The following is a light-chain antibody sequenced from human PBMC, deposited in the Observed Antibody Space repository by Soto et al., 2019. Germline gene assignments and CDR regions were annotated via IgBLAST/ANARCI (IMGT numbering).Light chain of an antibody. V-gene: IGLV2-14*03. CDR1: SSDVGGYNY. J-gene: IGLJ3*02. Sequence: QSALTQPASVSGSPGQSITISCTGTSSDVGGYNYVCWHQQHPGKAPKLIIYDVINRPSGVSNRFSASKSGNTASLTISGLQAEDEPDYFCSSYVSGNTVVFGGGTKLTVL. CDR3: SSYVSGNTVV. CDR2: DVI.